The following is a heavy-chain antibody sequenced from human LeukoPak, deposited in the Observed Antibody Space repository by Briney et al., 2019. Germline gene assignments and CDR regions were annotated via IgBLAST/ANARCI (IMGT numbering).Heavy chain of an antibody. D-gene: IGHD3-3*01. Sequence: SETLSLTSTVSGGSISSYYWSWIRQPAGKGLEWIGRIYTSGSTNYNPSLKSRVTMSVDTSKNQFSLKVTSVTAADTAVYYCARDQAVTIFGVGAFDIWGQGTMVTVSS. CDR1: GGSISSYY. V-gene: IGHV4-4*07. CDR3: ARDQAVTIFGVGAFDI. J-gene: IGHJ3*02. CDR2: IYTSGST.